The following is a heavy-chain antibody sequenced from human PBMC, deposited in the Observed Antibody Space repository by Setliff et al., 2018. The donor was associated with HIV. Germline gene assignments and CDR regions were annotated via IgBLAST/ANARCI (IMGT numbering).Heavy chain of an antibody. CDR3: ARFPLLHKNAFDI. V-gene: IGHV4-59*01. J-gene: IGHJ3*02. CDR1: GGSISSNY. D-gene: IGHD2-15*01. Sequence: ETLSLTCTVSGGSISSNYWSWMRQPPGKGLEWIGHIYYSGSTNYNPSLKSRVTISVDTSRNQFSLNLSSVTAADTAVYYCARFPLLHKNAFDIWGQGTMVTV. CDR2: IYYSGST.